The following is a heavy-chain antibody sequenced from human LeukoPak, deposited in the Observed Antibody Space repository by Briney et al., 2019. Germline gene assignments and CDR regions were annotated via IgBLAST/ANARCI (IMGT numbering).Heavy chain of an antibody. V-gene: IGHV4-39*01. CDR3: AKSSYSIFDY. D-gene: IGHD5-18*01. J-gene: IGHJ4*02. CDR1: GGSISSSGYC. Sequence: SETLSLTCTVSGGSISSSGYCWGWIRQPPGKGLEWIGSIDYSGNTNYNPSLKSRVTIAVDMSKNQFSLKLSSVTAADTAVYYCAKSSYSIFDYWGQGTLVTVSS. CDR2: IDYSGNT.